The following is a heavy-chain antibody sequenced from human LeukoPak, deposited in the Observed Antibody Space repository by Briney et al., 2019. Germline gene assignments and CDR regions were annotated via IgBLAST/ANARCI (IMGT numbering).Heavy chain of an antibody. J-gene: IGHJ4*02. CDR1: GFTFSSYS. CDR3: ASSITIFGVVIPPFDY. Sequence: GGSLRLSSAASGFTFSSYSMNWVRQAPGKGLEWVSYISSSSSTIYYADSVKGRFTISRDNAKNSLYLQMNSLRAEDTAAYYCASSITIFGVVIPPFDYWGQGTLVTVSS. D-gene: IGHD3-3*01. CDR2: ISSSSSTI. V-gene: IGHV3-48*01.